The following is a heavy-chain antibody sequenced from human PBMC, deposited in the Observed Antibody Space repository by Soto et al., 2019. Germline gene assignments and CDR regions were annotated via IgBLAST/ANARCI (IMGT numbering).Heavy chain of an antibody. CDR1: GFAFSDPY. J-gene: IGHJ4*02. CDR3: ARGGASVTTPFDY. CDR2: ISSSGGTI. V-gene: IGHV3-11*01. Sequence: QVQLVESGGGLVKPGGSLRLSCAASGFAFSDPYMSWLRQAPGKGLEWISYISSSGGTIYYADSVKGRFTISRDNAKKSLYLQMDSLTADDTAVYYCARGGASVTTPFDYWGQGTQVTVSS. D-gene: IGHD4-17*01.